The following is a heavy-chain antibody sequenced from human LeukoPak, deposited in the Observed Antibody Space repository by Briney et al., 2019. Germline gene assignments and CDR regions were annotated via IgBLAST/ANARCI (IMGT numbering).Heavy chain of an antibody. D-gene: IGHD4-17*01. J-gene: IGHJ4*02. CDR1: GFTFSSYA. Sequence: QPGGSLRLSCAASGFTFSSYAMHWVRQAPGKGLGWVAVISYDGSNKYYADSVKGRFTISRDNSKNTLYLQMNSLRAEDTAVYYCARDMRAVTSWYYFDYWGQGTLVTVSS. CDR3: ARDMRAVTSWYYFDY. CDR2: ISYDGSNK. V-gene: IGHV3-30-3*01.